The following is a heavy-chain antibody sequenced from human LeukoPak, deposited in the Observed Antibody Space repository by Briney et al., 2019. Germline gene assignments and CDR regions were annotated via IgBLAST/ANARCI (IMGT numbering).Heavy chain of an antibody. Sequence: PSETLSLTCTVSGGSINSNDYYWSWIRQHPGMGLEWIGYIYYSGNTYYNPSLKSRVTISVDTSKNQFSLKLSSVTAADTAVYYCARGDPYSSSWSFDYWGQGTLVTVSS. J-gene: IGHJ4*02. V-gene: IGHV4-61*08. D-gene: IGHD6-13*01. CDR2: IYYSGNT. CDR1: GGSINSNDYY. CDR3: ARGDPYSSSWSFDY.